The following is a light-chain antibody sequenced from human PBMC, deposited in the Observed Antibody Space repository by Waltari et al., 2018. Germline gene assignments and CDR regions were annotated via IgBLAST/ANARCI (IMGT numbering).Light chain of an antibody. CDR2: LNADGRH. CDR1: RGHTYYA. Sequence: QVVLTQSPSASASLGASFKLTFTLSRGHTYYALTWHQKRQGKGPRYLLRLNADGRHTMGHGLPHRLSGSSSGAVRYHAHSSLQSEDEADYYCQTGDSGIWVFGGGTKLTVL. V-gene: IGLV4-69*01. CDR3: QTGDSGIWV. J-gene: IGLJ2*01.